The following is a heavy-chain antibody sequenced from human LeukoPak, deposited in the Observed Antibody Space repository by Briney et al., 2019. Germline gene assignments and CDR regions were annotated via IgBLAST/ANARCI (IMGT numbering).Heavy chain of an antibody. J-gene: IGHJ4*02. V-gene: IGHV3-30-3*02. Sequence: PGGSLRLSCAASGFTFSSYAMHWVRQAPGKGLEWVAVISYDGSNKYYADSVKGRFTISRDNSKNTLYLQMNSLRAEDTAVYYCAKQGDNSGLDYWGQGTLVTVSS. CDR2: ISYDGSNK. D-gene: IGHD5-24*01. CDR1: GFTFSSYA. CDR3: AKQGDNSGLDY.